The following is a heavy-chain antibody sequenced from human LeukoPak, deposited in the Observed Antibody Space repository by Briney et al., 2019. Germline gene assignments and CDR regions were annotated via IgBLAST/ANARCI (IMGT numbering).Heavy chain of an antibody. V-gene: IGHV3-30*03. CDR1: GFTFSSYG. D-gene: IGHD6-19*01. CDR2: ISYDGSNK. J-gene: IGHJ4*02. Sequence: GGSLRLSCAASGFTFSSYGMHWVRQAPGKGLEWVAVISYDGSNKYYADSVKGRFTISRDNSKNTLYLQMNSLRAEDTAVYYCATIAVAATVVDYWGQGTLVTVSS. CDR3: ATIAVAATVVDY.